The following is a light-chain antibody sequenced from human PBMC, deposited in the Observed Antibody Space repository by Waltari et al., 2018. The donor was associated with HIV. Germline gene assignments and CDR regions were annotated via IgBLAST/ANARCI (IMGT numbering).Light chain of an antibody. CDR3: SSYTSSSTLEGV. CDR2: EVS. Sequence: QSALTQPASVSGSPGQSITISCTGTSSDVGGYNYVSWYQQHPGKAPQLMIYEVSNRPSGVTNRFSCSKSGNTAALTNSVLQAEDEADYYCSSYTSSSTLEGVFGGGTKLTVL. J-gene: IGLJ3*02. V-gene: IGLV2-14*01. CDR1: SSDVGGYNY.